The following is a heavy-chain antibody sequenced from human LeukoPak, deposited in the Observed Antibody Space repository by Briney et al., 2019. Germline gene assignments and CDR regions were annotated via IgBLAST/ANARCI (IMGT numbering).Heavy chain of an antibody. Sequence: PETLSLTCTVSGGSISSYYWSWIRQPAGKGLEWIGRIYTSGSTNYNPSLKSRVTMSVDTSKNQFSLKLSSVTAADTAVYYCARGPANWNYLVVGYYMDVWGKGTTVTVSS. V-gene: IGHV4-4*07. J-gene: IGHJ6*03. CDR3: ARGPANWNYLVVGYYMDV. CDR1: GGSISSYY. CDR2: IYTSGST. D-gene: IGHD1-7*01.